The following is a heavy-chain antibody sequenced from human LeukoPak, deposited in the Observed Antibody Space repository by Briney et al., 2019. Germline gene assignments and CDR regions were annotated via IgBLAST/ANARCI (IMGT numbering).Heavy chain of an antibody. D-gene: IGHD3-10*01. CDR1: GFTFSSYS. CDR3: AGGDYYGSGSARRHWFDP. J-gene: IGHJ5*02. Sequence: GGSLRLSCSASGFTFSSYSMNWVRQAPGKGLEWVANIEQHGNEKYYMDPVKGRFTNSRDNAKNSPYLEMNSLRAEDTAVYYCAGGDYYGSGSARRHWFDPWGQGTLVTVSS. V-gene: IGHV3-7*04. CDR2: IEQHGNEK.